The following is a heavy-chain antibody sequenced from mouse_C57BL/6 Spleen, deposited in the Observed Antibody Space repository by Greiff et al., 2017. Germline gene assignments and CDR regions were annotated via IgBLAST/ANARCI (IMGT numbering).Heavy chain of an antibody. CDR2: IRSKSNNYAT. CDR1: GFSFNTYA. D-gene: IGHD2-4*01. Sequence: EVKLMESGGGLVQPKGSLKLSCAASGFSFNTYAMNWVRQAPGKGLEWVARIRSKSNNYATYYADSVKDRFTISRDDSESMLYLQMNNLKTEDTAMYYCVRHGNYDRLNYAMDYWGQGTSVTVSS. CDR3: VRHGNYDRLNYAMDY. J-gene: IGHJ4*01. V-gene: IGHV10-1*01.